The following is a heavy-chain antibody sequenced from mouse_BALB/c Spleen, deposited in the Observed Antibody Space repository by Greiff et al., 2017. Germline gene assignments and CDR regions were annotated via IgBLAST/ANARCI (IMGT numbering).Heavy chain of an antibody. D-gene: IGHD2-4*01. J-gene: IGHJ2*01. V-gene: IGHV1-80*01. CDR3: AIYYDYDFDY. Sequence: QVQLQQSGAELVRPGSSVKISCKASGYAFSSYWMNWVKQRPGQGLEWIGQIYPGDGDTNYNGKFKGKATLTADKSSSTAYMQLSSLTSEDAAVYCCAIYYDYDFDYWGQGTTLTVSA. CDR2: IYPGDGDT. CDR1: GYAFSSYW.